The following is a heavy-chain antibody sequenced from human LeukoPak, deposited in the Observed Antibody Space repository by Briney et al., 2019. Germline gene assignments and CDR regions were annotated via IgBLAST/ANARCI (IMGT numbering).Heavy chain of an antibody. CDR2: FDPEDGET. V-gene: IGHV1-24*01. Sequence: ASVKVSCKVSGYTLTELSMHWVRQAPGKGLEWMGGFDPEDGETIYAQKFQGRVTMTEDTSTDTAYMELSSLRSVDTAVYYCATAIDILTGSFDYWGQGTLVTVSS. CDR3: ATAIDILTGSFDY. CDR1: GYTLTELS. D-gene: IGHD3-9*01. J-gene: IGHJ4*02.